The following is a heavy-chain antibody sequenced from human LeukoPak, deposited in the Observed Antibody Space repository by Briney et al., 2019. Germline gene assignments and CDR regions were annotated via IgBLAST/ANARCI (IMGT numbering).Heavy chain of an antibody. CDR3: ARRRRVVMTTVTTPRGAFDI. Sequence: PSETLSLTCAAYGGSFSGYYWSLIRQPPGKGLEWIGEINHSGSTNYNPSLKSRVTISVDTSKNQFSLKLSSVTAADTAVYYCARRRRVVMTTVTTPRGAFDIWGQGTMVTVSS. CDR1: GGSFSGYY. V-gene: IGHV4-34*01. J-gene: IGHJ3*02. D-gene: IGHD4-17*01. CDR2: INHSGST.